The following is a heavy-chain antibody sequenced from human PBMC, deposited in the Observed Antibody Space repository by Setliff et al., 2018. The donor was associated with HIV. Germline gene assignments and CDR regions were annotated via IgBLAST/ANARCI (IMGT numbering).Heavy chain of an antibody. CDR1: GGSISSSSYY. Sequence: LSLTCTVSGGSISSSSYYWGWIRQPPGKGLQWIGSIYYRGSTYYNPSLKSRVTISVDTSKNQFSLKLRSVTAADTALYYCARGRYRSRWYASDHYYIDVWGKGTTVTV. CDR3: ARGRYRSRWYASDHYYIDV. V-gene: IGHV4-39*01. D-gene: IGHD6-13*01. CDR2: IYYRGST. J-gene: IGHJ6*03.